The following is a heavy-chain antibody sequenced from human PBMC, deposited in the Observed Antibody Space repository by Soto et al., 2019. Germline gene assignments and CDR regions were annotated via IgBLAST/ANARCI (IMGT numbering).Heavy chain of an antibody. CDR1: GGSFSGYY. CDR2: INHSGST. V-gene: IGHV4-34*01. D-gene: IGHD3-3*01. CDR3: ARAVRITIFGVVITNYYYYGMDV. Sequence: PSETLSLTCAVYGGSFSGYYWRWIRPPPGKGLEWIGEINHSGSTNYNPSLKSRVTISVDTSKNQFSLKLSSVTAADTAVYYCARAVRITIFGVVITNYYYYGMDVWGQGTTVTVAS. J-gene: IGHJ6*02.